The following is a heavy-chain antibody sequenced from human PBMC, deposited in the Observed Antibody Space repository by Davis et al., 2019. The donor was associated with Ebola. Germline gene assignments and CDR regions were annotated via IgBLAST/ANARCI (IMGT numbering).Heavy chain of an antibody. Sequence: SETLSLTCAVYGGSFSGYYWSWIRQPPGKGLEWIGEINHSGSTNYSPSLKSRVTISVDTSKNQFSLKLSSVTAADTAVYYCAGDYYDSSGYYGSLDYWGQGTLVTVSS. CDR3: AGDYYDSSGYYGSLDY. J-gene: IGHJ4*02. V-gene: IGHV4-34*01. D-gene: IGHD3-22*01. CDR1: GGSFSGYY. CDR2: INHSGST.